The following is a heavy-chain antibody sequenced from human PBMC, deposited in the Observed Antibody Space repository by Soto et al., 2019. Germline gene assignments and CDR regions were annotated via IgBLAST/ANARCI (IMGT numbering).Heavy chain of an antibody. CDR3: AKVAHSGWYRLYYYGMDV. CDR2: ISGSGGST. CDR1: GFTFSSYA. V-gene: IGHV3-23*01. Sequence: GGSLRLSCAASGFTFSSYAMSWVRQAPGKGLEWVSAISGSGGSTYYADSVKGRFTISRDNSKNTLYLQMNSLRAEDTAVYYCAKVAHSGWYRLYYYGMDVWGQGTTVTVSS. J-gene: IGHJ6*02. D-gene: IGHD6-19*01.